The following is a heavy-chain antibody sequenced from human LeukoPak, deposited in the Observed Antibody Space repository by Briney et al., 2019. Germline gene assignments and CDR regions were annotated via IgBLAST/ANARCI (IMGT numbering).Heavy chain of an antibody. CDR2: IKEDGTDT. CDR3: ARDSSGWNAY. V-gene: IGHV3-7*01. Sequence: PGRSLRLSCAASGFTFSLHYMGWVRQTPGKGPEWVANIKEDGTDTFYVDSVKGRFTISKDNAKNSVYLQMNSLRAEDTDVYYCARDSSGWNAYWCQGTLVTVSS. CDR1: GFTFSLHY. J-gene: IGHJ4*02. D-gene: IGHD3-22*01.